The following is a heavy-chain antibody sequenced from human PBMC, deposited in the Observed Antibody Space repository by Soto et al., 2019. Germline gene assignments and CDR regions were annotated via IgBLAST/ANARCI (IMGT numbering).Heavy chain of an antibody. D-gene: IGHD3-9*01. CDR1: GFTFDDYA. V-gene: IGHV3-9*01. J-gene: IGHJ4*02. CDR2: ISWNSGSI. Sequence: PGGSLRLSCAASGFTFDDYAMHWVRQAPGKGLEWVSGISWNSGSIGYADSVKGRFTISRDNAKNSLYLQMNSLRAEDTALYYCAKDKAGLVPFYFDYWGQGTLVTVSS. CDR3: AKDKAGLVPFYFDY.